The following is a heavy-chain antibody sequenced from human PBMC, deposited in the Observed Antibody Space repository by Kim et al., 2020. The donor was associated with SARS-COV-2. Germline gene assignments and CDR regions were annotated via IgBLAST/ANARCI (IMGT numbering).Heavy chain of an antibody. CDR3: ARDRRSSLVVGPGGVFDP. CDR2: ISYDGSNK. CDR1: GFTFSSYA. D-gene: IGHD3-22*01. J-gene: IGHJ5*02. V-gene: IGHV3-30*04. Sequence: GGSLRLSCAASGFTFSSYAMHWVRQAPGKGLEWVAVISYDGSNKYYADSVKGRFTISRDNSKNTLYLQMNSLRAEDTAVYYCARDRRSSLVVGPGGVFDPWGQGTLVTVSS.